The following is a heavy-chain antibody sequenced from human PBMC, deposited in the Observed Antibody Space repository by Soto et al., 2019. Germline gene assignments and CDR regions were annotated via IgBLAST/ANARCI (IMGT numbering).Heavy chain of an antibody. Sequence: QVQLVQSGAEVKKPGSSVKVSCKASGGTFSSYAISWVRQAPGQGLEWMGVIIPIFGTANYAQKFQGRVTITADESTSTAYMELSSLRSEDTAVYYCASPGDYYDSSGYYYAGAFDIWGQGTMVTVSS. V-gene: IGHV1-69*01. J-gene: IGHJ3*02. CDR2: IIPIFGTA. CDR1: GGTFSSYA. CDR3: ASPGDYYDSSGYYYAGAFDI. D-gene: IGHD3-22*01.